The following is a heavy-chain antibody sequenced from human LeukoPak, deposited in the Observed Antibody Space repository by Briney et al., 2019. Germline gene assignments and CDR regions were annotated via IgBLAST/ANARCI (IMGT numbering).Heavy chain of an antibody. CDR1: RXSISSTSYY. Sequence: SETLSLTCTVSRXSISSTSYYWGWIRQPPGTGLEWIGNIYYSGSPDYKPSLKNRVTISVDTSKNQFSLKLSSVTAADTAVYYCAVSYSGSWHPVDYWGQVTLVTVSS. D-gene: IGHD6-13*01. CDR2: IYYSGSP. V-gene: IGHV4-39*01. J-gene: IGHJ4*02. CDR3: AVSYSGSWHPVDY.